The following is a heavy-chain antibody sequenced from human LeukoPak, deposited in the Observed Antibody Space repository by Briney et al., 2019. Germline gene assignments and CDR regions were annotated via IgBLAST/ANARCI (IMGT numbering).Heavy chain of an antibody. CDR3: ARGGKRFDP. J-gene: IGHJ5*02. V-gene: IGHV4-34*01. CDR2: INHSGST. CDR1: GGSFSGYY. Sequence: SETLSLICAVYGGSFSGYYWSWIRQTPGKGLECIGEINHSGSTNYNPSLKSRVTISVDTSKNQFSLKLSSVTAADTAVYYCARGGKRFDPWGQGTLVTVSS.